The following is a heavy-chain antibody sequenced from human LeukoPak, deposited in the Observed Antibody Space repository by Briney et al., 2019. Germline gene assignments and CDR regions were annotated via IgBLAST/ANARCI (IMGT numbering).Heavy chain of an antibody. D-gene: IGHD2-2*01. J-gene: IGHJ4*02. CDR1: GYSFTSYW. Sequence: GESPKISCKGSGYSFTSYWIGWVRQMPGKGLEWMGIIYPGDSDTRYSPSFQGQVTISADKSISTAYLQWSSLKASDTAMYYCARRSYCSSTSCYYFDYWGQGTLVTVSS. V-gene: IGHV5-51*01. CDR3: ARRSYCSSTSCYYFDY. CDR2: IYPGDSDT.